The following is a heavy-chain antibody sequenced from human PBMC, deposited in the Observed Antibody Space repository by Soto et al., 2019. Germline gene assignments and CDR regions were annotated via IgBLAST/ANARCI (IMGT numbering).Heavy chain of an antibody. CDR2: IKPDGSTK. CDR3: FRRNDY. CDR1: GFTFSNYW. Sequence: GGPLRLSCAASGFTFSNYWMHWVRQAPGKGLEWVANIKPDGSTKYFVDSVKGRFTISRDNAKDSLYLQMNSLRVEDTAVYYCFRRNDYWGQGTLVTVSS. V-gene: IGHV3-7*01. J-gene: IGHJ4*02.